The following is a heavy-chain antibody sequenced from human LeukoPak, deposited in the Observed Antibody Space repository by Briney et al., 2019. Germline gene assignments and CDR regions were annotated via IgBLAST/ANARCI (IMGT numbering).Heavy chain of an antibody. D-gene: IGHD2-15*01. CDR2: ISSNGGST. V-gene: IGHV3-64D*06. Sequence: GGSLRLSCSASGFTFSSYAMHWVRQAPGKGLEYVSAISSNGGSTYYADSVKGRFTISRDNSKNTLYLQMSSLRAEDTAVYYCVKDNTEYCSGGSCYYFDYWGQGTLVTVSP. J-gene: IGHJ4*02. CDR3: VKDNTEYCSGGSCYYFDY. CDR1: GFTFSSYA.